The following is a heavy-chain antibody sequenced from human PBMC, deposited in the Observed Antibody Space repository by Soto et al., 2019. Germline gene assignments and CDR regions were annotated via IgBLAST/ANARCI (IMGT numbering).Heavy chain of an antibody. CDR2: ISAYNHNT. J-gene: IGHJ4*02. CDR3: ARDVPVRAANLFDH. Sequence: QVQLVQSGAEVKRPGASVKLSCKASGYIFANFGISWVRQAPGQGLEWMGWISAYNHNTYYTQKFQGRVSMTTDTSATTAYMELRSLRSDDTALYFCARDVPVRAANLFDHWGQGTLVTVSS. CDR1: GYIFANFG. D-gene: IGHD2-15*01. V-gene: IGHV1-18*01.